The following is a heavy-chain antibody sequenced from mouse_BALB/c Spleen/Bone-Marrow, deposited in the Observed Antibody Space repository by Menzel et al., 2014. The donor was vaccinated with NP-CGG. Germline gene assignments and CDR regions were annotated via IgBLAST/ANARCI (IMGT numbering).Heavy chain of an antibody. J-gene: IGHJ4*01. CDR1: GYTFTDYG. CDR3: ARGDYRYDETMDY. Sequence: VKLMESGPELVRPEVSVKISCKGSGYTFTDYGMHWVKQSHAKSLEWIGLISLYSGNTNYNQKFKDKATMTVDKSSSTAYMELARLTSEDSAIYYCARGDYRYDETMDYWGQGTSVTVSS. CDR2: ISLYSGNT. V-gene: IGHV1-67*01. D-gene: IGHD2-14*01.